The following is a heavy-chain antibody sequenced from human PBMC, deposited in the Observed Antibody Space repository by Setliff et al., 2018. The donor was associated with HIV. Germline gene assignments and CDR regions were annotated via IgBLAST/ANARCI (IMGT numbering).Heavy chain of an antibody. J-gene: IGHJ4*02. Sequence: ASETLSLTCSVSGGSISTYHWSWIRQPPGKGLEWIGYIYKSGSTNYSPSLKSRVTISPGPSKNQFSLKLTSVTAADTAVYYCARLSDTAMASFDSWGQGILVTVSS. D-gene: IGHD5-18*01. CDR2: IYKSGST. CDR1: GGSISTYH. CDR3: ARLSDTAMASFDS. V-gene: IGHV4-59*08.